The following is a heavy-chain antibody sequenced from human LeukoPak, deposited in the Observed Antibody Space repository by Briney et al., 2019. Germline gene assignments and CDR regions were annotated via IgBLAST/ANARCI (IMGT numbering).Heavy chain of an antibody. Sequence: GGSLRLSCAASGFTFNSYAMSWVRQAPGKGLEWISAISGSAGNTYYADSVKGRITISRDNTKNTLYLQMNSLRAEDTALYHCARFSAVAGTDYWGQGTQVTVSS. D-gene: IGHD6-19*01. CDR1: GFTFNSYA. V-gene: IGHV3-23*01. CDR3: ARFSAVAGTDY. J-gene: IGHJ4*02. CDR2: ISGSAGNT.